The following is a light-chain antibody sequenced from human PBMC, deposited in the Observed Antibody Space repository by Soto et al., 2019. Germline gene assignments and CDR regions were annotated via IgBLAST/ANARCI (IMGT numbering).Light chain of an antibody. Sequence: DIVMTQSPDSLAVSLGERATINCKSSQSVLYTSNNKNYLAWYQQKPGQPPKLLIYWASTRESGVPDRFSGSESGTDFTLTISSLQAEDVAVYYCQQYYSTPYTFGQGTKVDIK. CDR3: QQYYSTPYT. CDR1: QSVLYTSNNKNY. J-gene: IGKJ2*01. V-gene: IGKV4-1*01. CDR2: WAS.